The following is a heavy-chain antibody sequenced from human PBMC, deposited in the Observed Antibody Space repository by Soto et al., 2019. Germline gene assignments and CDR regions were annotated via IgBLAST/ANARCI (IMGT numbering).Heavy chain of an antibody. D-gene: IGHD2-15*01. CDR1: AYTFTSYG. V-gene: IGHV1-18*01. Sequence: SVNVSCKASAYTFTSYGISWVRRAPGQGLEWMGWISAYNGNTNYAQKLQGRVTMTTDTSTSTAYMELRSLRSDDTAVYYCARDCSGGSCYRYYYYYYVLDVSRQGSTDIGSS. CDR3: ARDCSGGSCYRYYYYYYVLDV. J-gene: IGHJ6*01. CDR2: ISAYNGNT.